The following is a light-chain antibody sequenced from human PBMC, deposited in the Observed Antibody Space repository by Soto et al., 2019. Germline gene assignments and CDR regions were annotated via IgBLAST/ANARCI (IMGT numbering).Light chain of an antibody. Sequence: EIVLTQSPATLSLSPGERATLSCRASQRVSSYLAWYQQKPGQAPRLLIYDASNRATGIPARFSGSGSGTDLPHTISSLEPEDFAVYYCQQRTNWPPLTFGGGTKVEIK. V-gene: IGKV3-11*01. CDR1: QRVSSY. CDR2: DAS. J-gene: IGKJ4*01. CDR3: QQRTNWPPLT.